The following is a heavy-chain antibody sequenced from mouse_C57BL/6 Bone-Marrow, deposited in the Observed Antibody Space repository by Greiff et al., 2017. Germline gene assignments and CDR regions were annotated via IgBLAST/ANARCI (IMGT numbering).Heavy chain of an antibody. CDR1: GYAFSSSW. CDR2: IYPGDGDT. J-gene: IGHJ2*01. CDR3: ARSLITTPLFDY. D-gene: IGHD1-1*01. Sequence: QVQLQQSGPELVKPGASVKISCKASGYAFSSSWMNWVKQRPGKGLEWIGRIYPGDGDTNYNGKFKGKATLTADKSSSTAYMQLSSLTSEDSAVYFFARSLITTPLFDYWGQGTTLTVSS. V-gene: IGHV1-82*01.